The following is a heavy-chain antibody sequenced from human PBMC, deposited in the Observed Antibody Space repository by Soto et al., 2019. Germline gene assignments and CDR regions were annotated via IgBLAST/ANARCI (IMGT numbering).Heavy chain of an antibody. CDR1: GFTFSSYG. CDR2: IWYDGSNK. CDR3: ARDSEELGYCSGGSCLYYFDY. Sequence: QVQLVESGGGVVQPGRSLRLSCAASGFTFSSYGMHWVRQAPGKGLEGVAVIWYDGSNKYYADSVKGRFTISRDNSKNTRYLQMNSLRAEDTAVYYCARDSEELGYCSGGSCLYYFDYWGQGTLVTVSS. D-gene: IGHD2-15*01. J-gene: IGHJ4*02. V-gene: IGHV3-33*01.